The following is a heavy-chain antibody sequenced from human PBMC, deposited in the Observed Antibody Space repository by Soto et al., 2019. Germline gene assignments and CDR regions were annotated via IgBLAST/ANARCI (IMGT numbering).Heavy chain of an antibody. CDR1: GFTFSSYG. Sequence: GGSLRLSCAASGFTFSSYGMHWVRQAPGKGLEWVAVIWYDGSNKYYADSVKGRFTISRDNSKNTLYLQMNSLRAEDTAVYYCARASSKTAAGSVDYWGQGTLVTVSS. V-gene: IGHV3-33*01. CDR2: IWYDGSNK. CDR3: ARASSKTAAGSVDY. D-gene: IGHD6-13*01. J-gene: IGHJ4*02.